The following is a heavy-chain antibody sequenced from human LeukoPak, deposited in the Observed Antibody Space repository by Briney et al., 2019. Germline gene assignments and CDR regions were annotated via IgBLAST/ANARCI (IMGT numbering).Heavy chain of an antibody. CDR3: ARLLVVGDEARFDY. CDR2: INPNSGGT. D-gene: IGHD2-15*01. J-gene: IGHJ4*02. CDR1: GYTFTGYY. Sequence: ASVKVSCKASGYTFTGYYMHWVRQAPGQGLEWMGRINPNSGGTNYAQKFQGRVTMTRDTSISTAYMELSRLRSDDTAVYYCARLLVVGDEARFDYWGQGTLVTVSS. V-gene: IGHV1-2*06.